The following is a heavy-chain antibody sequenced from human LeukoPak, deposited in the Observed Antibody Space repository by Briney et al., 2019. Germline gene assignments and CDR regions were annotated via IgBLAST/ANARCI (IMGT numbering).Heavy chain of an antibody. Sequence: GGSLRLSCAASGFTFTDSYMTWVRQAPGKGVEWVAYISGIGHDINYSDSVKGRFTISRDNAKNSLYLQMSSLRVEDTAVYYCTRDPRHFDSCGQGTLVTVSS. CDR1: GFTFTDSY. CDR3: TRDPRHFDS. CDR2: ISGIGHDI. D-gene: IGHD6-6*01. J-gene: IGHJ5*01. V-gene: IGHV3-11*04.